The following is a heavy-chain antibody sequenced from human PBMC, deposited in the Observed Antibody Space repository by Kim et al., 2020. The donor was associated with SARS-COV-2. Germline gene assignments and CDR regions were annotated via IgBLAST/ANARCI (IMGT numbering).Heavy chain of an antibody. V-gene: IGHV1-69*13. CDR2: IIPIFGTA. Sequence: SVKVSCKASGGTFSSYAISWVRQAPGQGLEWMGGIIPIFGTANYAQKFQGRVTITADESTSTAYMELSSLRSEDTAVYYCARDPGGGDLIGNWGQGTLVTVSS. CDR3: ARDPGGGDLIGN. D-gene: IGHD3-16*01. CDR1: GGTFSSYA. J-gene: IGHJ4*02.